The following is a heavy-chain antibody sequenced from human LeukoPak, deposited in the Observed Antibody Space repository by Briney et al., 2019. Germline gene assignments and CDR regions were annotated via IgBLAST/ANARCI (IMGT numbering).Heavy chain of an antibody. J-gene: IGHJ4*02. CDR2: IKQDGSEK. CDR3: AKDRGVSTITRKVDCFDY. CDR1: GFTSSSYW. V-gene: IGHV3-7*01. D-gene: IGHD5/OR15-5a*01. Sequence: GGSLRLSCAASGFTSSSYWMSWVRQAPGKGLEWVANIKQDGSEKYYVDSVKGRFTISRDNAKNSLYLQMNSLRAEDTAVYYCAKDRGVSTITRKVDCFDYWGQGTLVTVSS.